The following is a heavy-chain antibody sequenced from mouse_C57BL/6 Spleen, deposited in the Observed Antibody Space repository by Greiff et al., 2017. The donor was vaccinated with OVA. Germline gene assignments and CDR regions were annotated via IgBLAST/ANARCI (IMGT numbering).Heavy chain of an antibody. Sequence: VRLQQSGPELVKPGASVKLSCKASGYTFTSYDINWVKQRPGQGLEWIGWIYPRDGSTKYNEKFKGKATLTVDTSSSTAYMELHSLTSEDSAVYFCARGDDYDPYAMDYWGQGTSVTVSS. V-gene: IGHV1-85*01. J-gene: IGHJ4*01. CDR3: ARGDDYDPYAMDY. D-gene: IGHD2-4*01. CDR2: IYPRDGST. CDR1: GYTFTSYD.